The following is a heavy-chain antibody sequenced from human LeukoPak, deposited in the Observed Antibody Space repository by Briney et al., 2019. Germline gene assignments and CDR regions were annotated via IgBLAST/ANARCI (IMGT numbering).Heavy chain of an antibody. Sequence: SETLSLTCTVSGGSISSSSYYWGWIRQPPGKGPEWIGSIYYSGSTYYNPSLKSRVTISVDTSKNQFSLKLSSVTAADTAVYYCARPTPPAIAAAGILHWGQGTLVTVSS. D-gene: IGHD6-13*01. CDR1: GGSISSSSYY. CDR3: ARPTPPAIAAAGILH. J-gene: IGHJ1*01. CDR2: IYYSGST. V-gene: IGHV4-39*01.